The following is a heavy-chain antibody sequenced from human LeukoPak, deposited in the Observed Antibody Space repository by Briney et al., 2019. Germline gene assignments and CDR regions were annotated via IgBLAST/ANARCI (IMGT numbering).Heavy chain of an antibody. Sequence: EASVKVSCKASGYTFTSYDINWVRQATGQGLEWMGWMNPNSGNTGYAQKFQGRVTITRNTSISTAYMELSSLRSEDTAVYYCARGNELELRGGDWFDPWGQGTLVTVSS. CDR3: ARGNELELRGGDWFDP. J-gene: IGHJ5*02. D-gene: IGHD1-7*01. V-gene: IGHV1-8*03. CDR2: MNPNSGNT. CDR1: GYTFTSYD.